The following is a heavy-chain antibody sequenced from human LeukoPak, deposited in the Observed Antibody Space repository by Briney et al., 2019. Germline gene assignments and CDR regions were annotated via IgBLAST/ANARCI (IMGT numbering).Heavy chain of an antibody. CDR1: GGSFSVYY. D-gene: IGHD3-9*01. CDR2: IYYSGST. Sequence: SETLSLTCAVYGGSFSVYYWSWIRQPPGKGLEWIGSIYYSGSTYYNPSLKTRVTISIDTSKNQFSLKLTSVTAADTAIFYCASGYFVHTFDFWGQGTLGTVSS. V-gene: IGHV4-34*01. CDR3: ASGYFVHTFDF. J-gene: IGHJ4*02.